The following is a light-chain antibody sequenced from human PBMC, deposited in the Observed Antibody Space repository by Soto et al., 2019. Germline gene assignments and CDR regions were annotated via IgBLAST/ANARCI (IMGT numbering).Light chain of an antibody. CDR3: QQSNSNPT. J-gene: IGKJ4*01. Sequence: DIQMTQSPSSLSASVGDRVTITCRASQTISRYLNWYQQKAGKAPKLLIYAASSLKSGVPSRFSGSGSGTDFTLTINGLQLEDFAIYYCQQSNSNPTFGGGTKVDIK. CDR1: QTISRY. V-gene: IGKV1-39*01. CDR2: AAS.